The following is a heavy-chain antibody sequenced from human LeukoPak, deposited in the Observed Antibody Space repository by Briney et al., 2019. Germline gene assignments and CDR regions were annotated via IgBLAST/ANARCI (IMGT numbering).Heavy chain of an antibody. Sequence: ASVKVSCKASGYTFTSYGISWVRQAPGQGLEWMGWISAYNGNTNYAQKIQGRVTMTADTSTNTVYMDLRSLRSDDTAVYYCARDLGHCRNVVCSSSAYWGRGTLVTVSS. V-gene: IGHV1-18*01. D-gene: IGHD1-14*01. CDR2: ISAYNGNT. CDR3: ARDLGHCRNVVCSSSAY. CDR1: GYTFTSYG. J-gene: IGHJ4*02.